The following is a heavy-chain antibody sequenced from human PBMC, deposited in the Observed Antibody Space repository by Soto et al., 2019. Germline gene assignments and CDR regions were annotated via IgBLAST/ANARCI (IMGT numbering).Heavy chain of an antibody. CDR1: GYNFRTFW. CDR2: IYPDDSET. Sequence: PGEALKISWSTSGYNFRTFWIGWLRQMPGKGVELMGFIYPDDSETKYRPSFEGQVTMQSDSYRRIAYLQWSSLKASDTAIYYCARGRHNGVEGYFDXWGQGTRVTASX. CDR3: ARGRHNGVEGYFDX. J-gene: IGHJ4*02. D-gene: IGHD2-8*01. V-gene: IGHV5-51*01.